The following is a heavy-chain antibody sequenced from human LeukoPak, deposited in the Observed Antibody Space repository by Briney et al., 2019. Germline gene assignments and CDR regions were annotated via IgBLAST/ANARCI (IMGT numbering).Heavy chain of an antibody. CDR2: ISSSSSYI. D-gene: IGHD1-1*01. J-gene: IGHJ4*02. Sequence: GGSLRLSCVASGVTFSSYRMNWVRQAPGKGLEWVSYISSSSSYIYYADSVKGRFTISRDNAKNSLFLQMKSLRAGGTGVYYCSRSPQLDYWGQGTLVTVSS. CDR3: SRSPQLDY. V-gene: IGHV3-21*04. CDR1: GVTFSSYR.